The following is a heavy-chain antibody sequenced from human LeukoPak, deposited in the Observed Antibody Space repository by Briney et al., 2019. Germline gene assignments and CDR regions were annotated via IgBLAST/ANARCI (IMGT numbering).Heavy chain of an antibody. CDR3: ARDRLAYGSGRWEAPFDP. CDR1: GYTFTSYA. J-gene: IGHJ5*02. D-gene: IGHD3-10*01. V-gene: IGHV1-3*01. Sequence: ASVKVSCKASGYTFTSYAMHWVRQAPGQRLEWMGWINAGNGNTKYSQKFQGRVTITRDTSASTAYMELSSLRSKDTAVYYCARDRLAYGSGRWEAPFDPWGQGTLVTVSS. CDR2: INAGNGNT.